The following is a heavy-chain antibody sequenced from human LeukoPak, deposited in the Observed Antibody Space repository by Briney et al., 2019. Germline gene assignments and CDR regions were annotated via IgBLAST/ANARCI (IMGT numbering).Heavy chain of an antibody. V-gene: IGHV3-23*01. CDR1: GFTFTNFA. CDR2: ITGDGAT. J-gene: IGHJ5*02. Sequence: PGGSLRLSCAVSGFTFTNFAMMWVRQAPGKGLQWVSSITGDGATYYADSVRGRFMLSRDTSKNTLYLQMNSLTAEDTALYYCAKGAAAGLVDWFDPWGQGTLVIVSS. D-gene: IGHD6-25*01. CDR3: AKGAAAGLVDWFDP.